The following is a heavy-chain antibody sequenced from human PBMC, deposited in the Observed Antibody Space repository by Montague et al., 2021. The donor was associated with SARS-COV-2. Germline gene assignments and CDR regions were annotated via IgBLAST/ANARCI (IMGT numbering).Heavy chain of an antibody. CDR2: IYYSGST. V-gene: IGHV4-31*03. CDR1: GGTAITDTHY. Sequence: TLSLTCSASGGTAITDTHYWGWVRHSPGKGLEWIGYIYYSGSTYYNPSLKSRVTISVDTSKNQFSLKLSSVTAADTAVYYCARVQGITMIVVVIGAFDIWGQGTMVTVSS. D-gene: IGHD3-22*01. J-gene: IGHJ3*02. CDR3: ARVQGITMIVVVIGAFDI.